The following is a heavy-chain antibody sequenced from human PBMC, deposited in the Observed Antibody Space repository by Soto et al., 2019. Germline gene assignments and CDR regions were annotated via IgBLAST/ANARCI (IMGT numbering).Heavy chain of an antibody. CDR2: ITGGGGGRT. D-gene: IGHD2-15*01. J-gene: IGHJ2*01. CDR3: AKDLGYCSGGSCRDWYFDL. Sequence: PGGSLRLSCTASGFIVSDTYVNWVRQAPGKGLEWGSTITGGGGGRTNYADSVKGRFTISRDNSKNTLYLQMNSLRAEDTAVYDCAKDLGYCSGGSCRDWYFDLWGRGTLVTVSS. CDR1: GFIVSDTY. V-gene: IGHV3-23*01.